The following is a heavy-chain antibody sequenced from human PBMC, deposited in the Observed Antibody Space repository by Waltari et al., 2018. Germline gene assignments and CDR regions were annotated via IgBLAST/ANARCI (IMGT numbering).Heavy chain of an antibody. D-gene: IGHD6-19*01. Sequence: QLQLQESGPGLVKPSETLSLTCTVSGGSISSSSYYWGWIRQPPGKGLEWIGSIYYSWSTYYNPSLKSRVTISVDTSKNQFSLKLSSVTAADTAVYYCASPGPYSSGWFVLDYWGQGTLVTVSS. CDR1: GGSISSSSYY. CDR3: ASPGPYSSGWFVLDY. CDR2: IYYSWST. J-gene: IGHJ4*02. V-gene: IGHV4-39*07.